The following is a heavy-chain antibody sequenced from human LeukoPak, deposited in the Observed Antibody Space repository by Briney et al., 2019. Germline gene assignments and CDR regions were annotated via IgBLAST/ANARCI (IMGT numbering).Heavy chain of an antibody. CDR3: ARVGDVVVVAVVFDY. V-gene: IGHV4-39*07. D-gene: IGHD2-15*01. CDR1: GGSISSSSYY. Sequence: PSETLSLTCTVSGGSISSSSYYWGWIRQPPGKGLEWIGSIYYTGNTYYNPSLKSRVTISVDTSKNQFSLKLSSVTAADTAVYYCARVGDVVVVAVVFDYWGQGTLVTVSS. CDR2: IYYTGNT. J-gene: IGHJ4*02.